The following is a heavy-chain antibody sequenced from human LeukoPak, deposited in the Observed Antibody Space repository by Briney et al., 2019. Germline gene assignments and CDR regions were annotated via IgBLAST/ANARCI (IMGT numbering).Heavy chain of an antibody. D-gene: IGHD5-12*01. Sequence: GGSLRLSCAASGFTFSDYYMSWIRQAPGKGLEWVSYISSSSSSMWYADSVKGRFTISRDNAKNSLYLQMNSLRAEDTAVYYCARRGYRTYGMDVWGQGTTVTVSS. CDR3: ARRGYRTYGMDV. J-gene: IGHJ6*02. CDR1: GFTFSDYY. CDR2: ISSSSSSM. V-gene: IGHV3-11*01.